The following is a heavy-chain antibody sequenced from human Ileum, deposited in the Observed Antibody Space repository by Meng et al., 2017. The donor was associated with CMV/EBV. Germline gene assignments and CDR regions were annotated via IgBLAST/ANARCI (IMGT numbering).Heavy chain of an antibody. J-gene: IGHJ6*02. CDR3: ARIYDYGGAHYGMDV. CDR2: ISDSGGNT. D-gene: IGHD4/OR15-4a*01. V-gene: IGHV3-23*01. Sequence: GGSLRLSCAASGFIFSNYALSWVRQAPGKGLEWVSTISDSGGNTYYADSVKGRFTISRDNSKNTLYLQMNSLRAEDTAVYYCARIYDYGGAHYGMDVWGQGTTVTVSS. CDR1: GFIFSNYA.